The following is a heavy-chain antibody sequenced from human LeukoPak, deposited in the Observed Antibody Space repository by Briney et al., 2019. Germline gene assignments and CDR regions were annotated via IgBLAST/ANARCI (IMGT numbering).Heavy chain of an antibody. CDR2: IYPGDSDT. V-gene: IGHV5-51*01. CDR3: ARLLHDFWSGYPDV. J-gene: IGHJ6*02. Sequence: GESLKISCKGSAYSFTSYWIAWVRQMPGQGLEWMGIIYPGDSDTRYSPPFQGQVTISADKSISTAYLQWSSLKASDIAMYYCARLLHDFWSGYPDVWGQGTTVTVSS. D-gene: IGHD3-3*01. CDR1: AYSFTSYW.